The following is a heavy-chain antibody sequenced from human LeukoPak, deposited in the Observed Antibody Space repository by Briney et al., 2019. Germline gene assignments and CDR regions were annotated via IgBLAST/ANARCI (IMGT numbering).Heavy chain of an antibody. Sequence: GGSLRLSCAASGFTFSSYSMNWVRQAPGKGLEWVSSISSSSSYIYYADSVKGRFTISRDNAKNSLYLQMNSLRAEDTAVYYCARAGPIVATKVGHFQHWGQGTLVTVSS. CDR1: GFTFSSYS. V-gene: IGHV3-21*01. CDR3: ARAGPIVATKVGHFQH. J-gene: IGHJ1*01. D-gene: IGHD5-12*01. CDR2: ISSSSSYI.